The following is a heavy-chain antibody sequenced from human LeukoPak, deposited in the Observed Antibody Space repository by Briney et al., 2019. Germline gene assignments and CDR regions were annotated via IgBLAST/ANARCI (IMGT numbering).Heavy chain of an antibody. D-gene: IGHD3-10*01. CDR3: ARAGVDAFDI. J-gene: IGHJ3*02. CDR1: GFTFSSYG. V-gene: IGHV3-33*01. CDR2: IWYNGSNK. Sequence: GGSPRLSCAASGFTFSSYGMHWVRQAPGKGLEWVAVIWYNGSNKYYADSVKGRFTISRDNSKNTLYLQMNSLRAEDTAVYYCARAGVDAFDIWGQGTMVTVSS.